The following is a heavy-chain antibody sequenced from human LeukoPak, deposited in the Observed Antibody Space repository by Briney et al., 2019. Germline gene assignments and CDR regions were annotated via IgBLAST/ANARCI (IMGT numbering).Heavy chain of an antibody. CDR1: GFTFSDYT. Sequence: GGSLRLSCAASGFTFSDYTLNWVRQPPGKGLEWVSSITGDSNYIYYADSVKGRFTVSRDNAKNSLYLHINSPRAEDTAVYYCARVQGSPYWGQGTLVTVSS. J-gene: IGHJ4*02. V-gene: IGHV3-21*01. CDR3: ARVQGSPY. CDR2: ITGDSNYI.